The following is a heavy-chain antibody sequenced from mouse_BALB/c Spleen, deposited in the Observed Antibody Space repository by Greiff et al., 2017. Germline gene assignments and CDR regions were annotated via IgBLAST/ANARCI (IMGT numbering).Heavy chain of an antibody. D-gene: IGHD1-1*01. Sequence: VQLQQPGAELVKPGASVKLSCKASGYTFTSYWMHWVKQRPGQGLEWIGEINPSNGRTNYNEKFKSKATLTVDKSSSTAYMQLSSLTSEDSAVYYCAILLLRYYYAMDYWGQGTSVTVSS. CDR2: INPSNGRT. V-gene: IGHV1S81*02. CDR1: GYTFTSYW. CDR3: AILLLRYYYAMDY. J-gene: IGHJ4*01.